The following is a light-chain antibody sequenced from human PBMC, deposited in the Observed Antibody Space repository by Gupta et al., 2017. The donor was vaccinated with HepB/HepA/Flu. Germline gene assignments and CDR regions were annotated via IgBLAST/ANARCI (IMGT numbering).Light chain of an antibody. V-gene: IGKV1D-8*01. CDR2: HSS. CDR1: QGICNY. CDR3: QQYCSFPLT. Sequence: VIWMTQFPSLVSASTGDRVTISCRLSQGICNYVAWYQQKPGSAPELLIYHSSTLQSGVPSRFSGSGSGTDFTLTISYLESEDFATYYCQQYCSFPLTFGGGTKVEIK. J-gene: IGKJ4*01.